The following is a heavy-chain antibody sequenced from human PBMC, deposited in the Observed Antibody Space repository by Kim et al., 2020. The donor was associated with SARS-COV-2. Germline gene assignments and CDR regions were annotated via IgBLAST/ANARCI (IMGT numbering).Heavy chain of an antibody. Sequence: GSTNNNPSLKSRVTVSVHTSKNQFSLTLSSVTAADTTVYYCARGRVVFDYWGQGPLITVSS. V-gene: IGHV4-59*09. J-gene: IGHJ4*02. CDR2: GST. CDR3: ARGRVVFDY. D-gene: IGHD2-15*01.